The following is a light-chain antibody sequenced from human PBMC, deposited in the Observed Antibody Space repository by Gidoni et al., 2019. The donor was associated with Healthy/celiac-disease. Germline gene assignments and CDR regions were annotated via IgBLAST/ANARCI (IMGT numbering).Light chain of an antibody. J-gene: IGKJ2*01. Sequence: EIVFTQSPGTLSLSPGERATLSCRASQSVSSSYLAWYQQKPGQAPRLLIYGASSRATGIPDRFSGSGSGTDFTLTISRLESEDFAVYYCQQYGSSLYTFGQGTKLEIK. CDR2: GAS. CDR3: QQYGSSLYT. V-gene: IGKV3-20*01. CDR1: QSVSSSY.